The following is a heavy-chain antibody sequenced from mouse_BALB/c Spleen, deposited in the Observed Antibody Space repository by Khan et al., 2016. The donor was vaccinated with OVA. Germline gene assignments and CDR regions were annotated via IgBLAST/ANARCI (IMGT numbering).Heavy chain of an antibody. CDR2: INPSNGYT. Sequence: QVQLKQSGAELARHGASVKMSCKASGYTFTTYTMHWVKQRPGQGLEWIGYINPSNGYTNYNQKFKDKSTLTADKSSSTAYMQLSSLTFDYSAVYYCAREGAYYRSDGWFSYWGQGTLVTVSA. CDR3: AREGAYYRSDGWFSY. D-gene: IGHD2-14*01. V-gene: IGHV1-4*01. J-gene: IGHJ3*01. CDR1: GYTFTTYT.